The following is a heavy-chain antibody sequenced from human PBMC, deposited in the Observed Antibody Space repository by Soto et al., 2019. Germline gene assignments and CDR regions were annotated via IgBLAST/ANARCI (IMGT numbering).Heavy chain of an antibody. CDR2: IIPIFGTA. CDR3: AREDTAMVIFDY. CDR1: GGTFSSYA. V-gene: IGHV1-69*13. J-gene: IGHJ4*02. D-gene: IGHD5-18*01. Sequence: SVKVSCKASGGTFSSYAISWVRQAPGQGLEWMGGIIPIFGTANYAQKFQGRVTITADESTSTAYMELSSLRSEDTAVYYCAREDTAMVIFDYWGQGTLVTSPQ.